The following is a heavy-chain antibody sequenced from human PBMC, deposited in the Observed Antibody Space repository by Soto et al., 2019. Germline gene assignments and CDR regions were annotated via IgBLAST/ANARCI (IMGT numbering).Heavy chain of an antibody. CDR2: INPSGGST. D-gene: IGHD6-19*01. Sequence: ASVKVSCKASGYTFTSYYMHWVRQAPGQGLEWMGIINPSGGSTSYAQKFQGRVTMTRDTSTSTVYMELSSLRSEDTAVYYCARDSSGWYMTYYYYGMDVWGQGTTVTVS. CDR1: GYTFTSYY. J-gene: IGHJ6*02. CDR3: ARDSSGWYMTYYYYGMDV. V-gene: IGHV1-46*01.